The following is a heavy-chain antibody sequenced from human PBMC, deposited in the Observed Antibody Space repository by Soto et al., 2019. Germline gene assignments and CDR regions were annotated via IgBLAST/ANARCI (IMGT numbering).Heavy chain of an antibody. CDR1: GGTFSNFA. Sequence: QVQLVQSGAEVKKPGSSVKVSCKASGGTFSNFAISWVRQAPGQGLEWMGAIIPVYDTAKYAQKFPGRLPITADESTSTAYMERRSLRSEDTAVYYSARDDNSAFFIGGYGLDVWGQGTTVTVSS. CDR2: IIPVYDTA. CDR3: ARDDNSAFFIGGYGLDV. V-gene: IGHV1-69*01. D-gene: IGHD6-19*01. J-gene: IGHJ6*02.